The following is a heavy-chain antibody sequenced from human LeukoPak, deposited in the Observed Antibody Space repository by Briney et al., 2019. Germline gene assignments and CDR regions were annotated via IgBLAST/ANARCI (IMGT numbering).Heavy chain of an antibody. V-gene: IGHV4-34*01. CDR3: ARRDYLDHFYYIDV. Sequence: SQTLSLTCAVYGGSFNDYYWIWIRQPPGKGLEWIGEIKPSGRTNYNPSLESRVTISVDTSKNHFSLKLSSVTAADTAVYYCARRDYLDHFYYIDVWDKGNTVTVSS. CDR2: IKPSGRT. D-gene: IGHD3-10*01. J-gene: IGHJ6*03. CDR1: GGSFNDYY.